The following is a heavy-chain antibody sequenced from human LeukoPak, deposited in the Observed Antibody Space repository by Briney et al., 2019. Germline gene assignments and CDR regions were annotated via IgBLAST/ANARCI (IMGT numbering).Heavy chain of an antibody. Sequence: GGSLRLSCAASGFTFSSYSMNWVRQAPGKGLEWVSYISSSSSTIYYADSVKGRFTISRDNSKNSLYLQMNSLRAEDTAVYYCARDVSYCSSTSCYSNYYYYYMDVWGKGTTVTVSS. CDR3: ARDVSYCSSTSCYSNYYYYYMDV. D-gene: IGHD2-2*01. CDR1: GFTFSSYS. J-gene: IGHJ6*03. V-gene: IGHV3-48*01. CDR2: ISSSSSTI.